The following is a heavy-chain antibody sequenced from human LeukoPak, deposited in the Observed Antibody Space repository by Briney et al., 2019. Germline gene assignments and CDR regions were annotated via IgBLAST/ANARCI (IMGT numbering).Heavy chain of an antibody. V-gene: IGHV4-30-4*01. J-gene: IGHJ4*02. CDR1: GGSISSGDYY. CDR3: ARDPLGEVATISPPDY. CDR2: IYYSGST. D-gene: IGHD5-12*01. Sequence: PSETLSLTCTVSGGSISSGDYYWSWIRQPPGKGLEWIGYIYYSGSTHYNPSLKSRVTISVDTSKNQFSLKLSSVTAADTAVYYCARDPLGEVATISPPDYWSQGTLVTVSS.